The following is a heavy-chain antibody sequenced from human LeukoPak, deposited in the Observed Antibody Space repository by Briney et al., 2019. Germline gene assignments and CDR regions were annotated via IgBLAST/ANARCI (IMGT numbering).Heavy chain of an antibody. Sequence: SETLSLTCTVSGGSITSYHWSWIRQPAGKGLEWIGRIYTSGSTNYNPSLKSRVTMSVDTSKNQFSLKLSSVTAADTAVYYCARDTVDCSGGSCYSNWFDPWGQGTLVTVSS. D-gene: IGHD2-15*01. CDR1: GGSITSYH. CDR3: ARDTVDCSGGSCYSNWFDP. V-gene: IGHV4-4*07. CDR2: IYTSGST. J-gene: IGHJ5*02.